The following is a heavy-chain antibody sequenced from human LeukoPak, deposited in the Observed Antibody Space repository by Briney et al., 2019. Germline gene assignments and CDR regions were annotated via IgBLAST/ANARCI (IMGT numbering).Heavy chain of an antibody. CDR3: ARDSDYCGGDCYYLGYFDL. CDR1: GFTFSSYG. V-gene: IGHV3-33*01. J-gene: IGHJ2*01. Sequence: GGSLRLSCAASGFTFSSYGMHWVRQAPGKGLEWVAVIWYDGSNKYYADSVKGRFTISRDNSKNTLYLQMNSLRAEDTAVYYCARDSDYCGGDCYYLGYFDLWGRGTLVTVSS. CDR2: IWYDGSNK. D-gene: IGHD2-21*02.